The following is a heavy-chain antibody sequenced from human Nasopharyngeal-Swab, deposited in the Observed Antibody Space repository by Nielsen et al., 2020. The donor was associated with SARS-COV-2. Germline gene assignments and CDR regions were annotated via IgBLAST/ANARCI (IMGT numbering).Heavy chain of an antibody. V-gene: IGHV3-23*01. CDR1: GFTFSSYA. J-gene: IGHJ4*02. Sequence: GESLKISCAASGFTFSSYAMSWVRQAPGKGLEWVSAISGSGGSTYYADSVKGRFTISRDNSKNTLYLQMNSLRAEDTAVYYCAKKDIVVVVAATVFDYWGQRTLVTVSS. CDR2: ISGSGGST. D-gene: IGHD2-15*01. CDR3: AKKDIVVVVAATVFDY.